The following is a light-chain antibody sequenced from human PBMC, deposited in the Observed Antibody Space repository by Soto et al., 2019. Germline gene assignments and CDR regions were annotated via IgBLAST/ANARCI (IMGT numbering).Light chain of an antibody. J-gene: IGLJ1*01. CDR1: SSDVGNYNL. Sequence: QSALTQPASVSGSPGQSITISCTGTSSDVGNYNLVSWYQQHPGKAPKVMIYEVSKRPSGVSNRFSGSKSGNTVSLTISGLQAEDEADYSCCSYAGSSTYVFGTGTKLTVL. CDR3: CSYAGSSTYV. CDR2: EVS. V-gene: IGLV2-23*02.